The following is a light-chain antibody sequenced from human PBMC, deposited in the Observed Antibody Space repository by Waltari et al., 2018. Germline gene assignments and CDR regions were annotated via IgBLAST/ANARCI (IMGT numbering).Light chain of an antibody. CDR3: VAWDDSLSCPV. CDR2: RNN. V-gene: IGLV1-47*01. J-gene: IGLJ3*02. Sequence: YQQLPGTAPKRLIYRNNGRPSGVPDRFSGSKSGTSASLAISGLRSEDEANYICVAWDDSLSCPVFGGGTKVTVL.